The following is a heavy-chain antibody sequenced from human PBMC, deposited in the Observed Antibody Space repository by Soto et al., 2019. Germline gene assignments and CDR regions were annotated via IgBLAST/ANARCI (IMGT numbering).Heavy chain of an antibody. CDR1: GYTFTSDG. Sequence: QVKLVQSGAEVKKPGASVKVSGKASGYTFTSDGISWVRQAPGQGLEWMGWISAYKGNTNYAQKLQGRVTMTTDTSTSTAYMELRSLRSDDTAVYDWASDYYYGSGGASWGPGTLVTVSS. CDR2: ISAYKGNT. J-gene: IGHJ5*02. D-gene: IGHD3-10*01. CDR3: ASDYYYGSGGAS. V-gene: IGHV1-18*01.